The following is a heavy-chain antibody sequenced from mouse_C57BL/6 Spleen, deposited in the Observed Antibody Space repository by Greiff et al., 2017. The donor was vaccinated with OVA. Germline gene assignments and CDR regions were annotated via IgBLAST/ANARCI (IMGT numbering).Heavy chain of an antibody. CDR3: AGGIVTFDY. CDR2: IYPGSGST. Sequence: QVQLQQPGAELVKPGASVKMSCKASGYTFTSYWITWVKQRPGQGLEWIGNIYPGSGSTNYNEKFKSKATLTVDTSSSTAYMQHSSLTSEDSAVYYCAGGIVTFDYWGQGTTLTVSS. CDR1: GYTFTSYW. D-gene: IGHD2-5*01. J-gene: IGHJ2*01. V-gene: IGHV1-55*01.